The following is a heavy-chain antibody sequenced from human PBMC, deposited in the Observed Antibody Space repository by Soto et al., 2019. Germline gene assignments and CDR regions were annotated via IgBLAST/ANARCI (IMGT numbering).Heavy chain of an antibody. CDR2: IYYSGST. Sequence: SETLSLTCTVSGGSISSYYWSWIRQPPGKGLEWIGYIYYSGSTNYNPSLKSRVTISVDTSKNQFSLKLSSVTTADTAVYYCTSGYAPDAFDIWGQGTMVTVSS. CDR3: TSGYAPDAFDI. CDR1: GGSISSYY. J-gene: IGHJ3*02. D-gene: IGHD5-12*01. V-gene: IGHV4-59*01.